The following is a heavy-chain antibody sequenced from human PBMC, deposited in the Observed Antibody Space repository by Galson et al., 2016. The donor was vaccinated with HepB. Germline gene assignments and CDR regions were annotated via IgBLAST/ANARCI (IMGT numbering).Heavy chain of an antibody. J-gene: IGHJ4*02. V-gene: IGHV3-30*02. CDR2: IWYDGVNK. D-gene: IGHD5-18*01. CDR1: GFSFNSHG. CDR3: AKDGGYTYALGY. Sequence: SLRLSCAASGFSFNSHGMNWVRQAPGKGLEWVAIIWYDGVNKNYAESVKGRFTISRDNSKDTLYLQMNSLRAEDTAVCYCAKDGGYTYALGYWGRGTLVTVSS.